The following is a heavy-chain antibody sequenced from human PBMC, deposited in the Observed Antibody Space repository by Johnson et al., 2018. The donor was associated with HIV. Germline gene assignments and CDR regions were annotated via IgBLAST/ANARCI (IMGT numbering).Heavy chain of an antibody. Sequence: QVQLVESGGGLVQPGGSLRLSCGASEFDVINHYMNWIRRAPGKGLEWVAVISYDGSNKYYADSVKGRFTISRDKSKNTLYLQMNSLRAEDTAVYYCARPSTSHAFDIWGQGTMVTVSS. J-gene: IGHJ3*02. CDR3: ARPSTSHAFDI. CDR2: ISYDGSNK. V-gene: IGHV3-30*14. CDR1: EFDVINHY.